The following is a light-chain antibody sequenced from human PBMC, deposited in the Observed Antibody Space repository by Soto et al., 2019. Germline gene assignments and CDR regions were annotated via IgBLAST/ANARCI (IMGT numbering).Light chain of an antibody. CDR2: DAS. V-gene: IGKV3-15*01. CDR1: QSVRKN. Sequence: EIVMTQSPATLSVSPGERATLSCRASQSVRKNLAWYQHKPGQVPRLLIYDASNRATGVPGRFSGSGSETEFTLTISRLQSEDFAVYDCHQYSNWPLTFGGGTKVEIK. CDR3: HQYSNWPLT. J-gene: IGKJ4*01.